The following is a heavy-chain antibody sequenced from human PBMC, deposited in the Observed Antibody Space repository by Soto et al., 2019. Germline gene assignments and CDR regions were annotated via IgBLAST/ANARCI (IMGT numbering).Heavy chain of an antibody. J-gene: IGHJ4*02. CDR1: GFSFSNYA. CDR3: AKESMPEHYGDTLFAY. V-gene: IGHV3-23*01. Sequence: VQLLESGGGLVQPGGSLRLSCEASGFSFSNYALSWVRQSPGKGLEWVSTFSAGGRAYYADSVKGRFTIAKDTSKNTLHLQASSLRAEDTAVYYCAKESMPEHYGDTLFAYWGQGTRVTVSS. D-gene: IGHD4-17*01. CDR2: FSAGGRA.